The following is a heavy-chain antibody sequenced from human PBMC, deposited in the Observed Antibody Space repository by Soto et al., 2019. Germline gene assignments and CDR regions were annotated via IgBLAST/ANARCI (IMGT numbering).Heavy chain of an antibody. CDR3: AGREHSRGRFFTDY. D-gene: IGHD3-3*01. CDR1: GGSISSDIL. Sequence: QVPLHESGPGLVKPSGTLSLTCAVSGGSISSDILCTWVRQPPGKGLEWIGEIYNSGSANYNTSLKSRVTVLIDKYQNHFTLKLSSVSAADTAVYYCAGREHSRGRFFTDYWGQGTLVTGSS. V-gene: IGHV4-4*02. J-gene: IGHJ4*02. CDR2: IYNSGSA.